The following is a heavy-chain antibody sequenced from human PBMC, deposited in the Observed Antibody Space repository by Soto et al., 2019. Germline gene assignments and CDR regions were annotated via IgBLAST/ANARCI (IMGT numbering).Heavy chain of an antibody. V-gene: IGHV3-72*01. CDR3: ARDQGTTVVTLWYFEL. J-gene: IGHJ2*01. Sequence: EVQLVESGGGLVQPGGSLRLSCAASGFTFSDHYMDWVRQAPGKGLEWVGRTRNKANSYTTEYAASVKGRFTISRDDSKNSLYLQMNSLKTEDTAVYYCARDQGTTVVTLWYFELWGRGTLVTVSS. D-gene: IGHD4-17*01. CDR1: GFTFSDHY. CDR2: TRNKANSYTT.